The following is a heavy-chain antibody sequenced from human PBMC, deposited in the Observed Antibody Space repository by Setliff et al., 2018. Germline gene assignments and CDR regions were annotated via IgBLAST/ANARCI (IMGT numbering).Heavy chain of an antibody. D-gene: IGHD2-15*01. CDR2: IYPGDPQI. CDR1: GYSFSISW. Sequence: PGESLKISCKASGYSFSISWIGWVRRMPGKGLDWMGIIYPGDPQIRYSPSFQGQVTISADKSTSTAYLEWSSLKASDTAMYYCVRPSAGYSRPFDVWGQGTMVTVSS. V-gene: IGHV5-51*01. CDR3: VRPSAGYSRPFDV. J-gene: IGHJ3*01.